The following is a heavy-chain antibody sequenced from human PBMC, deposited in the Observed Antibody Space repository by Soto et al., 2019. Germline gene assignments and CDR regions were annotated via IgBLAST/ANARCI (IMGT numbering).Heavy chain of an antibody. V-gene: IGHV2-5*02. CDR1: GLSLRTTGVG. Sequence: QVTLKESGPTLVKPTQTLTLTCTVSGLSLRTTGVGVGWVRQPPGKALEWLALLYWDDDKRYSPSLRSRLTTAKDTSETQVVLTMTNMATVDTATYYCVQSRCGSDCLDIYSSHAYNGLDVWCQGTTVTVSS. D-gene: IGHD2-21*02. J-gene: IGHJ6*02. CDR3: VQSRCGSDCLDIYSSHAYNGLDV. CDR2: LYWDDDK.